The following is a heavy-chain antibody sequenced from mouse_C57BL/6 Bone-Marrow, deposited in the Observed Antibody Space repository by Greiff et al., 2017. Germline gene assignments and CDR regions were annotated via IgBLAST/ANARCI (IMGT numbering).Heavy chain of an antibody. CDR1: GYAFSSSW. J-gene: IGHJ2*01. Sequence: VKLMESGPELVKPGASVKISCKASGYAFSSSWMNWVKQRPGKGLAWIGRIYPGDGDTNYNGKFKGKATLTADKSSSTAYMQLSSLTSEDSAVYFGARSVYYSNYLFDYGGQGTTLTVSS. V-gene: IGHV1-82*01. D-gene: IGHD2-5*01. CDR3: ARSVYYSNYLFDY. CDR2: IYPGDGDT.